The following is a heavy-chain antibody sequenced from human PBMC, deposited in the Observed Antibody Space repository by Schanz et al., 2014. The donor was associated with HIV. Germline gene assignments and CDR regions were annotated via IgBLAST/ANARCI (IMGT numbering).Heavy chain of an antibody. J-gene: IGHJ4*02. CDR2: IWYDGTKI. CDR1: GFTFRNFG. CDR3: ATSGWGASYFDY. D-gene: IGHD6-19*01. V-gene: IGHV3-33*03. Sequence: QEQLVESGGGVVQPGQSLRLSCAVSGFTFRNFGMHWVRQAPGKGLEWVAVIWYDGTKIDYADSVKGRFTISRDNAQNSLYLQMNSLRDDDTAVFYCATSGWGASYFDYWGQGTLVTVSS.